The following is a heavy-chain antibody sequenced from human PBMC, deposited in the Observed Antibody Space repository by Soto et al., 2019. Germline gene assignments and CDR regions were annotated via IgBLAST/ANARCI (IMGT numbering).Heavy chain of an antibody. CDR1: GGSISSSSYY. V-gene: IGHV4-39*01. J-gene: IGHJ5*02. CDR2: IYYSGST. Sequence: QLQLQESGPGLVKPSETLSLTCTVSGGSISSSSYYWGWIRQPPGKGLEWIGSIYYSGSTCYNPSLTSRVTISVDTSKNQFSLKLSSVTAADTAVYYCATNWGSPVWFDPWGQGTLVTVSS. D-gene: IGHD7-27*01. CDR3: ATNWGSPVWFDP.